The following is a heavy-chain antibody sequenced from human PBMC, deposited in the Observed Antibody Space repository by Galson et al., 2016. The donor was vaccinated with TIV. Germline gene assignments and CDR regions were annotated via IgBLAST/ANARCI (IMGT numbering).Heavy chain of an antibody. CDR1: GFKFSSYV. D-gene: IGHD3-10*01. CDR3: ARVASWFSESVFTHFDY. Sequence: SLRLSCAASGFKFSSYVLHWVRQAPGKGLEWVALISYDGSTKKYADSVKGRFTISRDNSKNTLYLQMNSLRADDTAVYYCARVASWFSESVFTHFDYLGQGTLVTVSS. CDR2: ISYDGSTK. J-gene: IGHJ4*02. V-gene: IGHV3-30*01.